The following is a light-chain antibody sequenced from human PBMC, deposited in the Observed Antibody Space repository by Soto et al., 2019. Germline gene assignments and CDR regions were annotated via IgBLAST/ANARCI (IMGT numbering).Light chain of an antibody. Sequence: EIVMTQSPGPLSVSPGERATLSCRASESVSSNLAWYQQKPGQAPSLLIYGASTRAAGFPVRFSGSGSGTDFTLTISILQSEDFAVYYCQQYNYWPRTFGQGTKVEIK. J-gene: IGKJ1*01. CDR2: GAS. V-gene: IGKV3-15*01. CDR3: QQYNYWPRT. CDR1: ESVSSN.